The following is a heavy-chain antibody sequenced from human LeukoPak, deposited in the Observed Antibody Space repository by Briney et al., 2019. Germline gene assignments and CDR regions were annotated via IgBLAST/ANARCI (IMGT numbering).Heavy chain of an antibody. CDR3: ARRRDYYDKGGLDS. J-gene: IGHJ4*02. D-gene: IGHD3-22*01. CDR1: GYSFTCYW. CDR2: IYPGDSDT. Sequence: PGESLQISSQGSGYSFTCYWIGWVRPTPGKGLEWMGIIYPGDSDTRYSPSFQGQVTVSADKSISTAYLQWSSLKASDTAMYYCARRRDYYDKGGLDSWGQGTLVTVSS. V-gene: IGHV5-51*01.